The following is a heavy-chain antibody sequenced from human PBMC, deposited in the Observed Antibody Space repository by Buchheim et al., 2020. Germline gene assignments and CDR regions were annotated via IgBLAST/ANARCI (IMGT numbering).Heavy chain of an antibody. Sequence: VQLVESGGGVVQPGRSLRLSCAASGFTFSSYGMHWVRQAPGKGLEWVAVIWYDGSNKYYADSVKGRFTISRDNSKNTLYLQMNSLRAEDTAVYYCARDARGGYYYYFDYWGQGTL. D-gene: IGHD3-22*01. V-gene: IGHV3-33*01. CDR2: IWYDGSNK. CDR1: GFTFSSYG. J-gene: IGHJ4*02. CDR3: ARDARGGYYYYFDY.